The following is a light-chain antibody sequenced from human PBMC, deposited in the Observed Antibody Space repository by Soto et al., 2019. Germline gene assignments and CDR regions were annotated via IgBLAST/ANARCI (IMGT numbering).Light chain of an antibody. CDR2: GVS. V-gene: IGKV3-20*01. Sequence: DTVLTQSPDTLSLSPGEGATLSCRASQSLRSRYLAWYQQKAGQAPRLLIYGVSTRATGVPDRFSGSGSGTDFTLTISRLEPEDFAVYYCQQYDTSRFTFGPGTKVDIK. CDR1: QSLRSRY. CDR3: QQYDTSRFT. J-gene: IGKJ3*01.